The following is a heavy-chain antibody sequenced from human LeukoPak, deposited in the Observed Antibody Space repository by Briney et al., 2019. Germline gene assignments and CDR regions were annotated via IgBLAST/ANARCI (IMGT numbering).Heavy chain of an antibody. CDR3: ASDIAARPWVAY. D-gene: IGHD6-6*01. CDR1: GFTFSSYS. Sequence: GGSLRLSCAASGFTFSSYSMNWVRQAPGKGLEWVSSISSSSSYIYYADSVKGRFTISRDNAKNSLYLQMNSLRAEDTAVYYCASDIAARPWVAYWGQGTLVTVSS. V-gene: IGHV3-21*01. CDR2: ISSSSSYI. J-gene: IGHJ4*02.